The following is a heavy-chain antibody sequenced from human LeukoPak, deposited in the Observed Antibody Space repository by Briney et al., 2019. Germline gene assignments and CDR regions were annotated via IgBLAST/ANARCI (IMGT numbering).Heavy chain of an antibody. CDR2: INPSGGSR. D-gene: IGHD2-15*01. V-gene: IGHV1-46*01. CDR1: GYTFTSYY. CDR3: ARDGIGVGVVAANRFYYYGMDV. Sequence: ASVKVSCKASGYTFTSYYMHWVRQAPGQGLEWMGLINPSGGSRSYAQKFQGRVTMTRDTSTSTVYMELSSLRSEDTAVYYCARDGIGVGVVAANRFYYYGMDVWGQGTTVTVSS. J-gene: IGHJ6*02.